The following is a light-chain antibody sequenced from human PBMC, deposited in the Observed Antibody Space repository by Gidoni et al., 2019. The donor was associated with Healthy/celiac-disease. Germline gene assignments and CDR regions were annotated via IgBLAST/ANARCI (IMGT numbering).Light chain of an antibody. CDR3: QQYNSYPWT. CDR2: KAA. J-gene: IGKJ1*01. V-gene: IGKV1-5*03. Sequence: DIQMTQSPSTLSASVGDRVTITCRASQSISSWFAWYQQKPGKAPNLLIYKAASLESGVPSRFSCSGSGTEFTRTISSLQPDDFATYYCQQYNSYPWTFXQXTKVEIK. CDR1: QSISSW.